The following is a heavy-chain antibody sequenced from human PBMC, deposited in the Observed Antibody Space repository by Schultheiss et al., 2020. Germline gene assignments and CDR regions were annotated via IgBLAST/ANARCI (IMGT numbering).Heavy chain of an antibody. J-gene: IGHJ2*01. CDR2: IYYSGST. CDR3: ARQPYSNWYFDL. D-gene: IGHD4-11*01. Sequence: SETLSLTCTVSGGSISSYYWSWIRQPPGKGLEWIGYIYYSGSTNYNPSLKSRVTISVDTSKNQFSLKLSSVTAADTAVYYCARQPYSNWYFDLWGRGTLVNVSS. V-gene: IGHV4-59*08. CDR1: GGSISSYY.